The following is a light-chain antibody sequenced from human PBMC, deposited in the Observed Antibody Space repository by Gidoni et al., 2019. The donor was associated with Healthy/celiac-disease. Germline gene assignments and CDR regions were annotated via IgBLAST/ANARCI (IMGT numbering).Light chain of an antibody. Sequence: EIVLTQSPGTLSLSPGERATLSCRASQSVSNSYLAWYQQKPGQAPRLLIYGASSRATGIPDRFSGSGSGTDFTLTISRLEPEDFAVYYCQQYGSSPPWTFXXXTKVEIK. CDR1: QSVSNSY. CDR2: GAS. V-gene: IGKV3-20*01. J-gene: IGKJ1*01. CDR3: QQYGSSPPWT.